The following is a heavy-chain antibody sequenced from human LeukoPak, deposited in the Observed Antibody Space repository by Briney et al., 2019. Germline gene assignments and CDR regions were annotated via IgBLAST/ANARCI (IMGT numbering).Heavy chain of an antibody. D-gene: IGHD3-22*01. CDR1: GFTFSNAW. CDR3: TTTCYYDSSGYY. V-gene: IGHV3-15*01. J-gene: IGHJ4*02. CDR2: IKSKTDGGTT. Sequence: GGSLRLSCAASGFTFSNAWMSWVRQAPGKGLEWVGRIKSKTDGGTTDYAAPVKGRFTISRDDSKNTLYLQMNSLKTEDTAVYYCTTTCYYDSSGYYWGQGTLVTVSS.